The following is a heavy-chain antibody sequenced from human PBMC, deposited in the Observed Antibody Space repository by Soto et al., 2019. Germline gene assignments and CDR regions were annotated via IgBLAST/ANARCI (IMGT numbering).Heavy chain of an antibody. V-gene: IGHV4-34*01. CDR1: GGSFSGYY. Sequence: SETLSLTCAVYGGSFSGYYWSWIRQPPGKGLEWIGEINHSGSTNYNPSLKSRVTISVDTSKNQFSLRLSSVTAADTAVYYCARDGYCSGGSCYGPVTFDYWGQGTLVTVSS. J-gene: IGHJ4*02. D-gene: IGHD2-15*01. CDR2: INHSGST. CDR3: ARDGYCSGGSCYGPVTFDY.